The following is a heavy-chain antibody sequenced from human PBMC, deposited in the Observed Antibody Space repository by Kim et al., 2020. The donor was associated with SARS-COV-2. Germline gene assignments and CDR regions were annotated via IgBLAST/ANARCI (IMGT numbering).Heavy chain of an antibody. V-gene: IGHV3-11*03. J-gene: IGHJ3*01. Sequence: NHADSVEGRFTVTRDNAKSSLYLQMSSLRAEDTAVYYCVVVRTSSGEAFDFWGQGTMVTVSS. CDR3: VVVRTSSGEAFDF. D-gene: IGHD2-2*01.